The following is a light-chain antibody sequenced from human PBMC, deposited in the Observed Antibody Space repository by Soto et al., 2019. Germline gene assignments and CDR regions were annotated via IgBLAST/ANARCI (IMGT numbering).Light chain of an antibody. Sequence: QSVLTQPASVSGSPGQSITISCTGVSGDVGNYNLVSWYQQHPAKAPKLIIYEDDKRPSGVSNRFSGSKSGDKASLTISGLQSEDEAAYYCCSYLGSSTVFGGGTQLAVL. J-gene: IGLJ7*01. V-gene: IGLV2-23*01. CDR1: SGDVGNYNL. CDR3: CSYLGSSTV. CDR2: EDD.